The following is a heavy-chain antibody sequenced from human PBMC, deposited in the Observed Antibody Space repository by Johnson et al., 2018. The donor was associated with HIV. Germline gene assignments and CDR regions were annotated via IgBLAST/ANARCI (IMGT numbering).Heavy chain of an antibody. D-gene: IGHD1-26*01. V-gene: IGHV3-23*03. Sequence: VQLVESGGGVVRPGGSLRLSCAASGFTFADYGMSWVRHAPGKGLEWVSVIYSGGSTYYADSVKGRFTISRDNSKNTLYLQINSLRAEDTAIYYCAKDLGAYSRSYSDDAFDIWGQGTMVTVSS. CDR3: AKDLGAYSRSYSDDAFDI. CDR2: IYSGGST. CDR1: GFTFADYG. J-gene: IGHJ3*02.